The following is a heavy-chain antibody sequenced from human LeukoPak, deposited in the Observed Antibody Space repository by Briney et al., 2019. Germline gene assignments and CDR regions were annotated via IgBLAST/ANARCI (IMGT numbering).Heavy chain of an antibody. CDR2: ISSSSSYI. J-gene: IGHJ3*02. V-gene: IGHV3-21*01. Sequence: PGRSLRLSCAASGFTFSSYSMNWVRQAPGKGLEWVSSISSSSSYIYYADSVKGRFTISRDNAKNSLYLQMNSLRAEDTAVYYCARALYYYDSSGYAAFDIWGQGTMVTVSS. D-gene: IGHD3-22*01. CDR3: ARALYYYDSSGYAAFDI. CDR1: GFTFSSYS.